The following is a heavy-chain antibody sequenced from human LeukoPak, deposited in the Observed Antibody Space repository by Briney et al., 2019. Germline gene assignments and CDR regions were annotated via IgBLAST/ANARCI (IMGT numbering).Heavy chain of an antibody. V-gene: IGHV3-23*01. CDR2: ISGSGGST. CDR1: GFTFSSYA. Sequence: PGGSLRLSCAASGFTFSSYAMSWVRQAPGKGLEWVSAISGSGGSTYYADSVKGRFTISRDNSKNTLYLQMNSLRAEDTAVYYCAKVLRMGYYGSGSYSSVDYWGQGTLATVSS. J-gene: IGHJ4*02. D-gene: IGHD3-10*01. CDR3: AKVLRMGYYGSGSYSSVDY.